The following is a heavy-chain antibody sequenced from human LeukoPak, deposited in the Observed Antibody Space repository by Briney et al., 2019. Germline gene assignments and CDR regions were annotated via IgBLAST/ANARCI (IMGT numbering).Heavy chain of an antibody. D-gene: IGHD3-22*01. CDR2: IFYSGST. V-gene: IGHV4-30-4*08. Sequence: PSETLSLTCTVSGGSISSGDYYWSWIRQPPGKVLERIGYIFYSGSTYYNPYLKSRVTRSVDTSKNQFPLKLRSVTAADTAVYYCARLIGYYDSSGYSEPNDYWGQGTLVTVSS. CDR1: GGSISSGDYY. J-gene: IGHJ4*02. CDR3: ARLIGYYDSSGYSEPNDY.